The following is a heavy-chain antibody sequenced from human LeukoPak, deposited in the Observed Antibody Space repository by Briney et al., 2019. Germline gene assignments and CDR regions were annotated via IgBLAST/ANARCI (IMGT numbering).Heavy chain of an antibody. CDR3: ARGRGIAAAANYFDY. J-gene: IGHJ4*02. CDR2: IHHSGST. D-gene: IGHD6-13*01. V-gene: IGHV4-34*01. CDR1: GGSLCGHY. Sequence: KLSETLSLICAVYGGSLCGHYWNWIRQPPGKGLEWIGEIHHSGSTNYSPSLKSRVTISIDTSKNQLSLNLNSVTAADTAVYYCARGRGIAAAANYFDYWGQGALVTVSS.